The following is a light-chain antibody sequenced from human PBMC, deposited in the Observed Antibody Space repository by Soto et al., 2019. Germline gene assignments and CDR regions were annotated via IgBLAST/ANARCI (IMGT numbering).Light chain of an antibody. V-gene: IGLV1-47*01. CDR2: RNN. CDR1: SSNIGSDY. CDR3: AAWDDSLSGHNYV. J-gene: IGLJ1*01. Sequence: QSVLTQPPSASGTPGQRVTISCSGSSSNIGSDYVYWYQQLPGTAPKLLIYRNNQRPSGVPDRFSGSKSGTSASLAISGLRSEDEADYYCAAWDDSLSGHNYVFXTGTKLTVL.